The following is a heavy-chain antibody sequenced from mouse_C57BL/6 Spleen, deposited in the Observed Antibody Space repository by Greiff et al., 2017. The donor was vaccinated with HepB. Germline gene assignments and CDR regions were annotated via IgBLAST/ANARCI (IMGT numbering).Heavy chain of an antibody. CDR2: ISGGGGNT. CDR1: GFTFSSYT. CDR3: ARRDDYDGGYAMDY. Sequence: DVHLVESGGGLVKPGGSLKLSCAASGFTFSSYTMSWVRQTPEKRLEWVATISGGGGNTYYPESVKGRFTISRDNAKNTLYLQMSSLRSEDTALYYCARRDDYDGGYAMDYWGQGTSVTVSS. J-gene: IGHJ4*01. D-gene: IGHD2-4*01. V-gene: IGHV5-9*01.